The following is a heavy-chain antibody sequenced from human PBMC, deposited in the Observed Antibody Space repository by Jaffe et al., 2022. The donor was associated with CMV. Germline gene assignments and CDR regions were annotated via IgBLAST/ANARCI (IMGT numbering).Heavy chain of an antibody. V-gene: IGHV1-69*01. J-gene: IGHJ6*02. CDR3: AREIGYDFWSGYPPNYYYGMDV. Sequence: QVQLVQSGAEVKKPGSSVKVSCKASGGTFSSYAISWVRQAPGQGLEWMGGIIPIFGTANYAQKFQGRVTITADESTSTAYMELSSLRSEDTAVYYCAREIGYDFWSGYPPNYYYGMDVWGQGTTVTVSS. CDR1: GGTFSSYA. CDR2: IIPIFGTA. D-gene: IGHD3-3*01.